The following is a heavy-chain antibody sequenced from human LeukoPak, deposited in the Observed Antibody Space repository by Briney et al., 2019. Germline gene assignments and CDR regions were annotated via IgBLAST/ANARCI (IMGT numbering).Heavy chain of an antibody. J-gene: IGHJ3*02. D-gene: IGHD6-13*01. V-gene: IGHV4-30-2*01. CDR3: ARAPIAAAVDI. CDR2: IYHSGST. Sequence: SETLSLTCAVSGGSISSGGYSWSWIRQPPGKGLEWIGYIYHSGSTYYNPSLKSRVTISVDTSKNQFSLKLSSVTAADTAVYYCARAPIAAAVDIWGQGTMVTVSS. CDR1: GGSISSGGYS.